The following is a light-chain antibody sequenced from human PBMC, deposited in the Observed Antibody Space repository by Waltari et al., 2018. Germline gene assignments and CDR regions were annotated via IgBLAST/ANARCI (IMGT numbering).Light chain of an antibody. CDR2: DAS. V-gene: IGKV3-20*01. J-gene: IGKJ1*01. Sequence: EIVLTQSPVTLSFSPGERATLSCRASQSVSRYLAWYQQKPGQAPRLLIYDASSRATGIPDRFSGSGSGTDFSLAISRLEPEDFAVYYCQKYGSLPATFGQGTKVEIK. CDR3: QKYGSLPAT. CDR1: QSVSRY.